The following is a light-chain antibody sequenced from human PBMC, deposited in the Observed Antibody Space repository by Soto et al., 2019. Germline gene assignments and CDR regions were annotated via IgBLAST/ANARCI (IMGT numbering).Light chain of an antibody. Sequence: QSALTQPRSVSGSPGESVAISCTGTSSDVGGYNYVSWYQQHPGKAPKLMIYDVSKRPSGVPDRFSGSKSGNTASLTISGLRTEDEPDYYCCSYGARFGGGTKLTVL. CDR1: SSDVGGYNY. CDR3: CSYGAR. J-gene: IGLJ3*02. CDR2: DVS. V-gene: IGLV2-11*01.